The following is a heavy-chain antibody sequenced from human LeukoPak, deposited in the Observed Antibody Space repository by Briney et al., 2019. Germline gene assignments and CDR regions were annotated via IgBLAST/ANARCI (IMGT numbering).Heavy chain of an antibody. CDR3: ARAGYYYDSSGPFDY. V-gene: IGHV3-21*01. CDR1: GFTFSSYW. CDR2: ITSSSSYI. D-gene: IGHD3-22*01. Sequence: GGSLRLSCAASGFTFSSYWMHWVRQAPGKGLEWVSSITSSSSYIYYADSVKGRFTISRDNSKNTLYLQMNSLRAEDTAVYYCARAGYYYDSSGPFDYWGQGTLVTVSS. J-gene: IGHJ4*02.